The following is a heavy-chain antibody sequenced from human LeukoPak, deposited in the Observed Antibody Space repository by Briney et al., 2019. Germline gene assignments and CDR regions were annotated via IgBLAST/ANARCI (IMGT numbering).Heavy chain of an antibody. J-gene: IGHJ4*02. D-gene: IGHD6-6*01. Sequence: SETLSLTCTFSGGSISSGSYYWSWIRQPAGKGLEWIGRIYTSGSTNYNPSLKSRVTISVDTSKNQFSLKLSSVTAADTAVYYCARDDSSSSMFDYWGQGTLVTVSS. V-gene: IGHV4-61*02. CDR3: ARDDSSSSMFDY. CDR1: GGSISSGSYY. CDR2: IYTSGST.